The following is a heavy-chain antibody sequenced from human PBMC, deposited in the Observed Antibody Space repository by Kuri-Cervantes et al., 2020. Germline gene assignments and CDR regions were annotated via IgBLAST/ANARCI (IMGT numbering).Heavy chain of an antibody. J-gene: IGHJ3*01. CDR2: VKSKTNGGST. V-gene: IGHV3-15*01. Sequence: ESLKISCAASGFTFSNVGMNWVRQAPGKGLEWVGRVKSKTNGGSTDYAAPVKGRFTISRDDSKNTLYLQMNSLKTEDTAVYYCTTDSYFAVWGQGTMVTVSS. D-gene: IGHD2/OR15-2a*01. CDR3: TTDSYFAV. CDR1: GFTFSNVG.